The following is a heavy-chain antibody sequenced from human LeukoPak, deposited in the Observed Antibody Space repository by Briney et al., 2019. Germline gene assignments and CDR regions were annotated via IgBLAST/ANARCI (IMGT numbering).Heavy chain of an antibody. CDR1: GYTFTGYY. J-gene: IGHJ4*02. CDR2: INPNSGGT. CDR3: VRDIGSTLLFDY. Sequence: ASVKVSCKASGYTFTGYYMHWVRQAPGQGLEWMGWINPNSGGTNYAQKFQGRVTMTRDTSISTAYMELSRLRSDDTAVYYCVRDIGSTLLFDYWGQGTLVTVSS. V-gene: IGHV1-2*02. D-gene: IGHD1-26*01.